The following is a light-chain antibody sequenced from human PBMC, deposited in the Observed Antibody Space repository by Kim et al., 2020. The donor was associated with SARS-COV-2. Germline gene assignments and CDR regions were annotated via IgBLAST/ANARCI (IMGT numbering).Light chain of an antibody. CDR2: RDS. CDR3: QVWDSSTYV. Sequence: SVALGQTARITCGGNNIGSKNVHWYQQKPGQAPVLVIYRDSNRPSGIPERFSGSNSGNTATLTISRAQARDEADYYCQVWDSSTYVFGTGTKVTVL. V-gene: IGLV3-9*01. J-gene: IGLJ1*01. CDR1: NIGSKN.